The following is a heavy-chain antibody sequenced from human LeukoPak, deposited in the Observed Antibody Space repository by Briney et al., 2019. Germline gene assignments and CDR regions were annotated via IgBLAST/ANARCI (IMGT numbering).Heavy chain of an antibody. Sequence: PGGSLRLSCAASGFTFSSYGMHWVRQAPGKGLEWVAFIRYDGSNKYYADSVKGRFTISRDNSKNTLYLQMNSLRAEDTAVYYCAKDLGDLEVGAAAGTDYWGQGTLVTVSS. V-gene: IGHV3-30*02. D-gene: IGHD6-13*01. J-gene: IGHJ4*02. CDR3: AKDLGDLEVGAAAGTDY. CDR1: GFTFSSYG. CDR2: IRYDGSNK.